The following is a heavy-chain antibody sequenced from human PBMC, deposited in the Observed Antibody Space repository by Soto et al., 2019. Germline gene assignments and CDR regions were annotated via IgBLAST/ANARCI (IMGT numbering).Heavy chain of an antibody. Sequence: QVQLVESGGGVVQPGRSLRLSCAESGFAFSSFGMHWVRQAPGTGLEWVANVAYDGSEENYGDSVKGRFTISRDNSKNTVHLPMGSLIVEDTAVYFCARYCSGGSCYGGGLDSCGQGTLVMVSS. V-gene: IGHV3-33*01. J-gene: IGHJ4*02. CDR2: VAYDGSEE. D-gene: IGHD2-15*01. CDR3: ARYCSGGSCYGGGLDS. CDR1: GFAFSSFG.